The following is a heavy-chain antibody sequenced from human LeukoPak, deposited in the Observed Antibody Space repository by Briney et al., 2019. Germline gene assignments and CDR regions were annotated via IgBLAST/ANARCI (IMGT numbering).Heavy chain of an antibody. CDR1: GFTFRKAP. D-gene: IGHD3-3*01. CDR2: IFSGDTT. CDR3: AVMGVVINLRTFDY. V-gene: IGHV3-66*01. J-gene: IGHJ4*02. Sequence: GGSLRLSCAASGFTFRKAPMSWARQAPGTGLEGVSVIFSGDTTYYADSVKGRFTISRDNSKNTLYLQMNSLRAEDTAVYHCAVMGVVINLRTFDYWGQGTLVTVSS.